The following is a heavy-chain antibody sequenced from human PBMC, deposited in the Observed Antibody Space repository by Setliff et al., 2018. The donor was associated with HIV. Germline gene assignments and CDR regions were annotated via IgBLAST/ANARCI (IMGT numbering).Heavy chain of an antibody. J-gene: IGHJ1*01. Sequence: SCKISGYTLTELSIHWVRQAPGKGLEWMANFDPEDGETFYAQKFQGRLTMTEDTSTDTAYMELSSLRSDDTAMYYCATDPGYSSTWYSESFQHWGQGTVVTVSS. CDR3: ATDPGYSSTWYSESFQH. CDR2: FDPEDGET. V-gene: IGHV1-24*01. CDR1: GYTLTELS. D-gene: IGHD6-13*01.